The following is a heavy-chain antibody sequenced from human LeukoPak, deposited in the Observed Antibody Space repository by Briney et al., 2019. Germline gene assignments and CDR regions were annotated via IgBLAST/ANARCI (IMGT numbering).Heavy chain of an antibody. CDR2: MYTSGRT. D-gene: IGHD1-1*01. CDR3: ARGNAWFDP. V-gene: IGHV4-4*07. Sequence: SETLSLTCTVSGGSISSYYWTWIRRPAGKGLEWIGHMYTSGRTNYNPSLKSRVTMSVDTSKSQFSLNLNSVTAADTAVYYCARGNAWFDPWGQGTLVTVSS. J-gene: IGHJ5*02. CDR1: GGSISSYY.